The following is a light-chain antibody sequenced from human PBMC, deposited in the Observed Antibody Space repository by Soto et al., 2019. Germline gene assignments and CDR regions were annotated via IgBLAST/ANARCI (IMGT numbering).Light chain of an antibody. CDR1: SSDVGAYNL. CDR2: EGS. Sequence: QSALIQPASVSGSPEQSITISCTGTSSDVGAYNLVSWYQQHPGKAPKLIIYEGSKRPSGISHRFSGSKSDNTASLTISGLRAEDEAHYHCCSYAGSRTFVFGGGTQLTVL. CDR3: CSYAGSRTFV. J-gene: IGLJ7*01. V-gene: IGLV2-23*01.